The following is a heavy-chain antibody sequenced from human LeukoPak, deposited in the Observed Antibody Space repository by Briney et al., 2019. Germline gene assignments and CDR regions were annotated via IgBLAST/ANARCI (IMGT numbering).Heavy chain of an antibody. V-gene: IGHV5-51*01. Sequence: GESLQISCKGSGYLFTRKWIGWVRQMPGKGLEWMEIIYPGDSETRYSPSLQGQVTISADKSINTAYLQWSSLKASDTAMYYCARRVVNNRNWYFDLWGRGTLVTVSS. CDR3: ARRVVNNRNWYFDL. CDR1: GYLFTRKW. CDR2: IYPGDSET. D-gene: IGHD4-23*01. J-gene: IGHJ2*01.